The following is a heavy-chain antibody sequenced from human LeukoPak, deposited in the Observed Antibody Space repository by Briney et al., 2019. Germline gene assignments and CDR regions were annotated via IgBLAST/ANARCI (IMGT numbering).Heavy chain of an antibody. CDR2: INSDGSDT. CDR1: GFTFSSYW. CDR3: ARASRGYCSGSNCPLMDN. D-gene: IGHD2-15*01. V-gene: IGHV3-74*01. J-gene: IGHJ4*02. Sequence: PGGSLRLSCAASGFTFSSYWMHWVRQAPGKGLVWVSRINSDGSDTSYADSVKGRFTISRDDAKNSLYLQMNSLRVEDTAVYYCARASRGYCSGSNCPLMDNWGQGTLVTVSS.